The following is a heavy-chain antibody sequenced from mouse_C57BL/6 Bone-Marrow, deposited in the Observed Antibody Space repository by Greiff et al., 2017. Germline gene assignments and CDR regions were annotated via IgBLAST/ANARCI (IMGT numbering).Heavy chain of an antibody. CDR2: IYPGGGYT. CDR3: TRDYGSSTSGVPYWYFDV. V-gene: IGHV1-63*01. D-gene: IGHD1-1*01. Sequence: VQLQQSGAELVRPGPSVKMSCKASGYTFTNYWIGWAKQRPGHGLEWIGDIYPGGGYTNYNEKFKGKAKLTADKSSSTAYLQFSSLTSDDSAIYYCTRDYGSSTSGVPYWYFDVWGTGTTVTVSS. CDR1: GYTFTNYW. J-gene: IGHJ1*03.